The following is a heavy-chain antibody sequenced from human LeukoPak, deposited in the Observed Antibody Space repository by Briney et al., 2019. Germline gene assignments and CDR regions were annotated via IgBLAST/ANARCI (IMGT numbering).Heavy chain of an antibody. J-gene: IGHJ4*02. V-gene: IGHV3-7*01. CDR1: GFTFSSYW. CDR2: IKHDGSEK. Sequence: PGGSLRLSCAASGFTFSSYWMSWVRQAPGKGLEWVANIKHDGSEKYYEDSVKGRFTISRDNANNSLYLQMNSLRVEDTAVYYCARSWIQLWPADSWGQGTLVTVSS. D-gene: IGHD5-18*01. CDR3: ARSWIQLWPADS.